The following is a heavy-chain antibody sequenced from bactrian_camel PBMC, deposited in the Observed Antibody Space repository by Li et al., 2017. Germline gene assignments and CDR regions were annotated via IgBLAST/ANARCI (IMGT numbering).Heavy chain of an antibody. J-gene: IGHJ4*01. CDR2: IRRDGGET. V-gene: IGHV3S45*01. CDR3: AATRGVGGLFGALLRGESCPEYNY. Sequence: HVQLVESGGGSVQAGGSLRLSCKVSGHSRGSNCVGWYRLPPGRAPAEREGIAAIRRDGGETWYAASVKGRFTISRDNAKNTVYLQMDSLIPEDTAMYYCAATRGVGGLFGALLRGESCPEYNYWGQGTQVTVS. CDR1: GHSRGSNC. D-gene: IGHD2*01.